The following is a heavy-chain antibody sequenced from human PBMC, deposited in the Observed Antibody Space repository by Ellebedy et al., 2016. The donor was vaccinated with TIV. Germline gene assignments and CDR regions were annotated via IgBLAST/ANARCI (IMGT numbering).Heavy chain of an antibody. V-gene: IGHV3-11*06. D-gene: IGHD3-3*01. Sequence: GGSLRLXXVASGFTFTDYYVSWIRQAPGKGLEWIARIGSGGDYANHADSVKGRFTISRDNAKNSLYLQMRSLRAEYTAVYYCAGNYDFWGGYPDMDVWGQGTTVIVSS. J-gene: IGHJ6*02. CDR2: IGSGGDYA. CDR1: GFTFTDYY. CDR3: AGNYDFWGGYPDMDV.